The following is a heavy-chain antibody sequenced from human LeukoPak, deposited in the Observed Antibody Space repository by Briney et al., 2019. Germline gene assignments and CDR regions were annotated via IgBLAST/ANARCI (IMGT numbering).Heavy chain of an antibody. CDR1: GFTFSSYN. D-gene: IGHD1-14*01. V-gene: IGHV3-48*01. CDR3: AKATGYLL. CDR2: ISSFSSTI. Sequence: PGGSLRLSCAASGFTFSSYNMNWVRQAPGKGLEWVSYISSFSSTIYYADSVKGRFTISRANSENTLYLQMNNLRAEDTAVYYCAKATGYLLWGQGTLVTVSS. J-gene: IGHJ4*02.